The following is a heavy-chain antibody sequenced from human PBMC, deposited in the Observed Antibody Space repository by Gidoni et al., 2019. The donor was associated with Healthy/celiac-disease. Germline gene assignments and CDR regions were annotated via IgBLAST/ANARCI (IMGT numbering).Heavy chain of an antibody. CDR3: AKDSTLWFGELGCCGLDY. D-gene: IGHD3-10*01. Sequence: QVQLVESGGGVVQPGRSLRLSCAAYGFTFSSYGMHWVRQAPGKGLEWVAVISYDGSNKYYADSVKGRFTISRDNSKNTLYLQMNSLRAEDTAVYYCAKDSTLWFGELGCCGLDYWGQGTLVTVSS. V-gene: IGHV3-30*18. J-gene: IGHJ4*02. CDR1: GFTFSSYG. CDR2: ISYDGSNK.